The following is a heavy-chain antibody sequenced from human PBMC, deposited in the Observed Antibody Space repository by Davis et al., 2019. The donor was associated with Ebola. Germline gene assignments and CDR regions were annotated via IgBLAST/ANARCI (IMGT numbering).Heavy chain of an antibody. CDR3: ARGGDSSGWYVLDY. CDR1: GYTFTSYH. J-gene: IGHJ4*02. D-gene: IGHD6-19*01. V-gene: IGHV1-18*04. CDR2: INPHSGNT. Sequence: ASVKVSCKTSGYTFTSYHMSWLRQAPGQGLEWMGWINPHSGNTKYAENLQGRVTMTTDTSTTTAYMELSSLRSEDTAVYYCARGGDSSGWYVLDYWGQGTLVTVSS.